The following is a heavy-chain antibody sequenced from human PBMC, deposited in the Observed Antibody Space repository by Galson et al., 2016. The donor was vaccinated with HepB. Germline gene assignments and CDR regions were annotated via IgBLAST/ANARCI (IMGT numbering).Heavy chain of an antibody. Sequence: SVKVSCKASGYTFFNNNVHWVRQAPSQGLEWMGVVRPTGVGATYAQKFQGRVIMSTDTSTSTVYMELRSLTSDDTAKYYCARDVMPIPDYFNAMDVWGQGTTVTVSS. CDR3: ARDVMPIPDYFNAMDV. J-gene: IGHJ6*02. CDR2: VRPTGVGA. D-gene: IGHD2/OR15-2a*01. V-gene: IGHV1-46*01. CDR1: GYTFFNNN.